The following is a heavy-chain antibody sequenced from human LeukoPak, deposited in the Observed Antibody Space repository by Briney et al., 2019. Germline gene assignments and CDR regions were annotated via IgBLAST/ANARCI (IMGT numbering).Heavy chain of an antibody. D-gene: IGHD2-2*01. J-gene: IGHJ4*02. CDR3: ARGGGYCSSTSCYGVDY. V-gene: IGHV1-8*03. Sequence: ASVKVSCKASGYTFASYDINWVRQATGQGLEWMGWMNPNSGNTGYAQKFQGRVTITRNTSISTAYMELSSLRSEDTAVYYCARGGGYCSSTSCYGVDYWGQGTLVTVSS. CDR1: GYTFASYD. CDR2: MNPNSGNT.